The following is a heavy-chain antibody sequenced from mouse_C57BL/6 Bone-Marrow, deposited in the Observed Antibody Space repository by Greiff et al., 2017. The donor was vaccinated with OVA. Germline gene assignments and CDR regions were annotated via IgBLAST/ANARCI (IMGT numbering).Heavy chain of an antibody. J-gene: IGHJ3*01. CDR3: ARGDYDSAWFAY. Sequence: QVQLQQPGAELVKPGASVKLSCKASGYTFTSYWMQWVKQRPGQGLEWIGEIDPSDGYTNYNQKFKGKATLTVDTSSSTAYMQLSSLTSEDSAVYYCARGDYDSAWFAYWGQGTLVTVSA. CDR2: IDPSDGYT. CDR1: GYTFTSYW. V-gene: IGHV1-50*01. D-gene: IGHD2-4*01.